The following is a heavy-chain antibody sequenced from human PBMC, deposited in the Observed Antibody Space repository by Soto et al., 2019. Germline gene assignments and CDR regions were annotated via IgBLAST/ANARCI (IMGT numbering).Heavy chain of an antibody. D-gene: IGHD2-2*01. CDR3: ARGRGTRYCSSTSCPKWFDP. V-gene: IGHV4-34*01. CDR2: INHSGST. Sequence: SETLSLTCAVYGGSFSGYYWSWIRQPPGKGLEWIGEINHSGSTNYNPSLKSRVTISVDTSKNQFSLKLSSVTAADTAVYYCARGRGTRYCSSTSCPKWFDPWGQGTLVTVSS. CDR1: GGSFSGYY. J-gene: IGHJ5*02.